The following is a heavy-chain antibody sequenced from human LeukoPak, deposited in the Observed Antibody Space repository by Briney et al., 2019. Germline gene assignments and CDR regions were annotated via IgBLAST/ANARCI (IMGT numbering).Heavy chain of an antibody. CDR2: IYYSGST. V-gene: IGHV4-59*01. CDR1: GGSIRSFY. CDR3: ARDLRGSGSE. Sequence: SETLSLTCTVSGGSIRSFYWSWIRQPPGKGLEWIGYIYYSGSTNYNPSLKSRVTISVDTSKNQFSLKLSSVTAADTAVYYCARDLRGSGSEWGQGTLVTVSS. J-gene: IGHJ4*02. D-gene: IGHD3-10*01.